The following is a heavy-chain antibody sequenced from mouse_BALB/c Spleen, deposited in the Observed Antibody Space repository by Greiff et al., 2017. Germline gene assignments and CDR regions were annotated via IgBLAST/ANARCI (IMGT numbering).Heavy chain of an antibody. CDR1: GYTFTSYW. CDR3: ASMSSGVSFAY. CDR2: INPSTGYT. V-gene: IGHV1-7*01. Sequence: VQLQQSGAELAKPGASVKMSCKASGYTFTSYWMHWVKQRPGQGLEWIGYINPSTGYTEYNQKFKDKATLTADKSSSTAYMQLSSLTSEDSAVYYCASMSSGVSFAYWGQGTLVTVSA. J-gene: IGHJ3*01. D-gene: IGHD1-1*01.